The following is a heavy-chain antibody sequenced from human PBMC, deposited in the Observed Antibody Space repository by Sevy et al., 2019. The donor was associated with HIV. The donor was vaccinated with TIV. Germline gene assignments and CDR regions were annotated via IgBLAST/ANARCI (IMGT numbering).Heavy chain of an antibody. V-gene: IGHV1-18*01. CDR2: ISTHSGEI. Sequence: ASVKVSCKASGYTFTTHPIAWVRQAPGQGLEWMGWISTHSGEIRGSQKFQGRATMTTDTSTNTAYLELRSLRSDDTAVYFCARDSDGSGHYYADYFDYWGQGTLVTVSS. D-gene: IGHD3-22*01. CDR3: ARDSDGSGHYYADYFDY. J-gene: IGHJ4*02. CDR1: GYTFTTHP.